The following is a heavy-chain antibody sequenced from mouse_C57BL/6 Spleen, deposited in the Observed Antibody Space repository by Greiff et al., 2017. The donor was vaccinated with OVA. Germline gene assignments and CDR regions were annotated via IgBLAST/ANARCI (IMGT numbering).Heavy chain of an antibody. V-gene: IGHV1-4*01. CDR3: ARSGGNYDYAMDY. D-gene: IGHD2-1*01. CDR1: GYTFTSYT. Sequence: VQLQQSGAELARPGASVKMSCKASGYTFTSYTMHWVKQRPGQGLEWIGYINPSSGYTKYNQKFKDKATLTADKSSSTAYMQLSSLTSEDSAVYYCARSGGNYDYAMDYWGQGTSVTVSS. CDR2: INPSSGYT. J-gene: IGHJ4*01.